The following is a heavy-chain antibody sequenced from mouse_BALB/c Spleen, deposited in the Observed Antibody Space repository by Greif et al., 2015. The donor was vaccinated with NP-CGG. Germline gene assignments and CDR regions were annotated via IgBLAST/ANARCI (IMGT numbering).Heavy chain of an antibody. CDR1: GYTFSSYW. CDR2: ILPGSGST. D-gene: IGHD1-1*01. J-gene: IGHJ4*01. CDR3: ARSDYYGSSYHAMDY. V-gene: IGHV1-9*01. Sequence: QVQLKESGAELMKPGASVKISCKATGYTFSSYWIEWVKQRPGHGLEWIGEILPGSGSTNYNEKFKGKATFTADTSSNTAYMQLSSLTSEDSAVYYCARSDYYGSSYHAMDYWGQGTSVTVSS.